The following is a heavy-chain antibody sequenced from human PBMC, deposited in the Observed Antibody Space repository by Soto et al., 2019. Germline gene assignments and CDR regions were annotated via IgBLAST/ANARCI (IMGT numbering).Heavy chain of an antibody. J-gene: IGHJ5*02. D-gene: IGHD6-19*01. CDR1: GGSFSGYY. CDR2: INHSEST. CDR3: ARGGDRGTVAGMEKWFEP. V-gene: IGHV4-34*01. Sequence: QVQLQQWGAGLLKPSETLSLTCAVYGGSFSGYYWSWIRQPPGKGLEWVGEINHSESTNYNPSIKSSVTISVDTYKNQFSLKLSSVTAADTAVYYCARGGDRGTVAGMEKWFEPWGQGTLVTVSS.